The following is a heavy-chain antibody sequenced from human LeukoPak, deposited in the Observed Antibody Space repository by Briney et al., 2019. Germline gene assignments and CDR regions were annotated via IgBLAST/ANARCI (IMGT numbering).Heavy chain of an antibody. J-gene: IGHJ6*04. D-gene: IGHD1-26*01. V-gene: IGHV3-48*03. CDR2: ISSSSSTI. CDR1: GFTFSSYE. CDR3: AREWGV. Sequence: GGSLRLSCAASGFTFSSYEMNWVRQAPGKGLEWPSHISSSSSTIKYADSVKGRFTISRDNAKNSVYLQMHSLTVEDTAVYYCAREWGVWGKGPTVTVSS.